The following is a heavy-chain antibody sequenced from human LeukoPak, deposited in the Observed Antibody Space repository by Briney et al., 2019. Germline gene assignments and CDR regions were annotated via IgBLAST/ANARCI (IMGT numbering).Heavy chain of an antibody. J-gene: IGHJ4*02. Sequence: GGSLRLSCTASGFTFGDYAMNWVRQAPGKGLEWVGLIRSKAYGGTTEYAASVKGRFTVSRDDSKSIAYMQMNSLKTEDTAVYYCTRATFFDYWGQGTRVTVSS. CDR1: GFTFGDYA. CDR3: TRATFFDY. V-gene: IGHV3-49*04. D-gene: IGHD3-16*01. CDR2: IRSKAYGGTT.